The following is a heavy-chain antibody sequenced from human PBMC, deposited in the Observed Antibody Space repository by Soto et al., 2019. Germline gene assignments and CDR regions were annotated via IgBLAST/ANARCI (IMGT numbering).Heavy chain of an antibody. D-gene: IGHD6-6*01. CDR2: IVVGSGNT. V-gene: IGHV1-58*01. CDR1: GFTFTSSA. J-gene: IGHJ6*02. Sequence: GASVKVSCKASGFTFTSSAVQWVRPARGQRLEWIGWIVVGSGNTNYAQKFQERVTITRDMSTSTAYMELSSLRSEDTAMYYCARPSHGQLVHPDYYYYYGMDVWGQGTTVTVSS. CDR3: ARPSHGQLVHPDYYYYYGMDV.